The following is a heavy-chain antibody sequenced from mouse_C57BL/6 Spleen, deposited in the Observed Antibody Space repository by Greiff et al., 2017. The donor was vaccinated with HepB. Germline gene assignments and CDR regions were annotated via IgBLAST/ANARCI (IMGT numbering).Heavy chain of an antibody. J-gene: IGHJ2*01. CDR2: IYPGNGDT. Sequence: QVQLQQSGAELVRPGASVKMSCKASGYTFTSYKMHWVKQTPRQGLEWIGAIYPGNGDTSYNQKFKGKATLTVDKAASTAYMQLSSLTSEDSAVYFCASGSYCDYWGQGTTLTVSS. CDR3: ASGSYCDY. V-gene: IGHV1-12*01. CDR1: GYTFTSYK.